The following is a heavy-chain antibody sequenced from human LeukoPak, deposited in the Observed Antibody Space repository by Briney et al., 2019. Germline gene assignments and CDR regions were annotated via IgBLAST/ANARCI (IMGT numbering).Heavy chain of an antibody. V-gene: IGHV4-34*01. J-gene: IGHJ4*02. CDR1: GFTFSSYA. D-gene: IGHD3-3*01. Sequence: GSLRLSCAASGFTFSSYAMSWVRQPPGKGLEWIGEINHSGSTNYNPSLKSRVTISVDTSKNQFSLKLSSVTAADTAVYYCARDPSYDFWSGYYKKRSTSHFDYWGQGTLVTVSS. CDR2: INHSGST. CDR3: ARDPSYDFWSGYYKKRSTSHFDY.